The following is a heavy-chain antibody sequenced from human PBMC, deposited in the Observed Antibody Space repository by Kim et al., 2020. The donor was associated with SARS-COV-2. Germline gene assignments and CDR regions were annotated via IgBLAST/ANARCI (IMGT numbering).Heavy chain of an antibody. Sequence: ASVKVSCKASGYTFTSYGISWVRQAPGQGLEWMGWISAYNGNTNYAQKPQGRVTMTTDTSTSTAYMELRSLRSDDTAVYYCARDVSAYYDSSGYYDYWGQGTLVTVSS. CDR2: ISAYNGNT. J-gene: IGHJ4*02. CDR3: ARDVSAYYDSSGYYDY. D-gene: IGHD3-22*01. CDR1: GYTFTSYG. V-gene: IGHV1-18*01.